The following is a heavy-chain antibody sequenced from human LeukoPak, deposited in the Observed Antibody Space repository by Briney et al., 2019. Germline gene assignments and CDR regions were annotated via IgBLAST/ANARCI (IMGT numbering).Heavy chain of an antibody. CDR1: GGSFSGYY. D-gene: IGHD5-24*01. Sequence: SETLSLTCAVYGGSFSGYYWSWIRQPPGKGLEWIGEINHSGSTNYNPSLKSRVTISVDTSKNQFSLKLSSVTAAGTAVYYCARANEMATREFDYWGQGTLVTVSS. CDR3: ARANEMATREFDY. V-gene: IGHV4-34*01. CDR2: INHSGST. J-gene: IGHJ4*02.